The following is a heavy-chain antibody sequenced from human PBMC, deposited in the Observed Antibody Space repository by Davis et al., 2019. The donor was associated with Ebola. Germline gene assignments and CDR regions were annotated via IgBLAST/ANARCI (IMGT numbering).Heavy chain of an antibody. CDR2: IKQDGSEK. J-gene: IGHJ4*02. CDR3: AREDGSGDFFIETFRFFDF. CDR1: GFTFSSYW. V-gene: IGHV3-7*01. Sequence: GGSLRLSCAASGFTFSSYWMSWVRQAPGKGLQWVANIKQDGSEKYYVDSVKGRFTISRDNAKNSVYLQMNSLRAEDTAVYYCAREDGSGDFFIETFRFFDFWGQGTLVTVST. D-gene: IGHD3-22*01.